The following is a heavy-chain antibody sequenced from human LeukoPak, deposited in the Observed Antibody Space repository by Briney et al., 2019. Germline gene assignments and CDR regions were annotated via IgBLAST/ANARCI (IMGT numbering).Heavy chain of an antibody. Sequence: ASVKVSCKASGDTFTSYAMNWVRQAPGQGLEWMGWINTNTGNPTYAQGFTGRFVFSLDTSVSRAYLQISSLKAEDTAVYYCARDELPAVRGVIPLDYWRQGTLVTVSS. J-gene: IGHJ4*02. CDR2: INTNTGNP. V-gene: IGHV7-4-1*02. CDR3: ARDELPAVRGVIPLDY. D-gene: IGHD3-10*01. CDR1: GDTFTSYA.